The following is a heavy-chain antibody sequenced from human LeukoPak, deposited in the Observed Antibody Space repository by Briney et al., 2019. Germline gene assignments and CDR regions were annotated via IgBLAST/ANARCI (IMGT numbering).Heavy chain of an antibody. V-gene: IGHV1-69*01. D-gene: IGHD1-26*01. J-gene: IGHJ3*02. CDR2: IIPIFGTA. CDR1: GGTFSSYA. Sequence: SVKVSCKASGGTFSSYAISWVRQAPGQGLEWMGGIIPIFGTAKYAQKFQGRVTITADESTSTAYMELSSLRSEDTAVYYCARVVGAIILNGHNAFDIWGQGTMVTVSS. CDR3: ARVVGAIILNGHNAFDI.